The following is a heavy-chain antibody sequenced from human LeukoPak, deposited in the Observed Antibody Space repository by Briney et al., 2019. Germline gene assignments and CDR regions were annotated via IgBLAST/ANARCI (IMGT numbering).Heavy chain of an antibody. D-gene: IGHD3-3*01. CDR1: RFTFSSYA. J-gene: IGHJ4*02. V-gene: IGHV3-30*02. Sequence: GGSLRLSCAASRFTFSSYAMHWVRQAPGKGLEWVAFIRYDGSDKYYADSVKGRFTISRDNSKDTLSLQMNSLRAEDTAVYYCARGDFWSGYYSFDYWGQGTLVTVSS. CDR3: ARGDFWSGYYSFDY. CDR2: IRYDGSDK.